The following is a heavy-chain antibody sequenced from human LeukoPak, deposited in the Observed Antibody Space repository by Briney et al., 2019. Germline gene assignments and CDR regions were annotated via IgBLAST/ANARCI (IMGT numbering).Heavy chain of an antibody. CDR1: GGSISSYY. J-gene: IGHJ4*02. CDR2: IYYSGST. V-gene: IGHV4-59*01. D-gene: IGHD5-18*01. Sequence: SETLSLTCTVSGGSISSYYWSWIRQPPGKGLEWIGYIYYSGSTNYKSSLKSRVTISVDTSKNQFSLKLSSVTAADTAVYYCARADWDTAMIDYWGQGTLVTVSS. CDR3: ARADWDTAMIDY.